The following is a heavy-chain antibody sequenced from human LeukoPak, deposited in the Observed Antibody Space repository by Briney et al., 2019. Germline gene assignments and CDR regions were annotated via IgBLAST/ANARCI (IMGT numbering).Heavy chain of an antibody. CDR1: RGSINSRSDYW. Sequence: PSEALSLTCTVSRGSINSRSDYWWAWIRQPPGKGLEWIGSVYYGGSTYYKPSLKSRLTISVDMSKDQFSLNLTSVTAADTAVYFCARQRAGGTWAFEHWGQGTLLTVSS. CDR2: VYYGGST. V-gene: IGHV4-39*01. D-gene: IGHD1-26*01. J-gene: IGHJ4*02. CDR3: ARQRAGGTWAFEH.